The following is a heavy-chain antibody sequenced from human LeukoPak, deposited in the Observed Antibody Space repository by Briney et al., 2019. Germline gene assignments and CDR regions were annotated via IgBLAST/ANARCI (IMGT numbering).Heavy chain of an antibody. CDR2: INHSGIT. CDR3: ARLGDCGGDCYTFDY. J-gene: IGHJ4*02. Sequence: SETLSLTCAVYGRSFSGYYWTWIRQTPGKGLEWIGEINHSGITDYNPSLRSRVTISVDMSKNQFSLKLSSVTAADTAVYYCARLGDCGGDCYTFDYWGQGTLVTVSS. D-gene: IGHD2-21*02. CDR1: GRSFSGYY. V-gene: IGHV4-34*01.